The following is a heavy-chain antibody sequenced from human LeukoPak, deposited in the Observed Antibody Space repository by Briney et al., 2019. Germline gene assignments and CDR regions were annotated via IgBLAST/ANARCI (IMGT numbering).Heavy chain of an antibody. Sequence: PGGSLRLSWAAAGFTFDHYAMHWVRQAPGKGPEWVSLVSVNADSTYYADSVRGRFTISRDNNNNSLYLQMHSLRTDDTALYYCVKGVVYDSSGYFHLDYWGQGTLVTVSS. J-gene: IGHJ4*02. CDR3: VKGVVYDSSGYFHLDY. CDR1: GFTFDHYA. V-gene: IGHV3-43*02. CDR2: VSVNADST. D-gene: IGHD3-22*01.